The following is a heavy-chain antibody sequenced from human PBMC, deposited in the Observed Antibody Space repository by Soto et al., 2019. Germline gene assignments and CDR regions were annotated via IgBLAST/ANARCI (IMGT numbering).Heavy chain of an antibody. Sequence: SETLSLTCTVSGGSISSSSYYWGWIRQPPGKGLEWIGSIYYSGSTYYNPSLKSRVTISVDTSKNQFSMKLSSVTAADTAVYYCARRGSSSWYGYWGQGTLVTVSS. J-gene: IGHJ4*02. V-gene: IGHV4-39*01. CDR2: IYYSGST. D-gene: IGHD6-13*01. CDR1: GGSISSSSYY. CDR3: ARRGSSSWYGY.